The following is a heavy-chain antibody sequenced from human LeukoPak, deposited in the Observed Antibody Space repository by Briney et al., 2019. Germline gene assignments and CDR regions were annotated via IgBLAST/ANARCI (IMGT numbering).Heavy chain of an antibody. CDR1: GFTFGGYG. CDR3: TRYNNDHFDY. CDR2: IAYDGSRA. D-gene: IGHD1-14*01. V-gene: IGHV3-33*01. J-gene: IGHJ4*02. Sequence: GGSLRLSCAGSGFTFGGYGMHWFRQTPGKGLEWVAVIAYDGSRAFYADSVKGRFTISKDNSKNTMSVQMDDLRAEDTAVYYCTRYNNDHFDYWGQGTLVTVSS.